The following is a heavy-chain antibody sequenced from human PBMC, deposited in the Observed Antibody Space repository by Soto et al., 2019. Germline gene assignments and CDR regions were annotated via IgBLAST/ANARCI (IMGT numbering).Heavy chain of an antibody. CDR3: ARSISLDILTGFDY. D-gene: IGHD3-9*01. CDR2: ISSSSSYT. CDR1: GFTFSDYY. V-gene: IGHV3-11*06. Sequence: GGSLRGSCAASGFTFSDYYMSWIRQAPGKGLEWVSYISSSSSYTNYADSVKGRFTISRDNAKNSLYLQMNSLRAEDTAVYYCARSISLDILTGFDYWGQGTLVTVSS. J-gene: IGHJ4*02.